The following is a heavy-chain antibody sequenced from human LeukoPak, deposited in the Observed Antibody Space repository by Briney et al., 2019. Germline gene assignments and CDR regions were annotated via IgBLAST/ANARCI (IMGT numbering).Heavy chain of an antibody. J-gene: IGHJ6*03. CDR1: GGTFSSYG. Sequence: ASVKVSCKASGGTFSSYGISWVRQAPGQGLEWMGWISAYNGNTNYAQKLQGRVTMTTDTSTSTAYMELRSLRSDDTAVYYCARVGAYDFWSGLYYYYYMDVWGKGTTVTVSS. CDR3: ARVGAYDFWSGLYYYYYMDV. V-gene: IGHV1-18*01. CDR2: ISAYNGNT. D-gene: IGHD3-3*01.